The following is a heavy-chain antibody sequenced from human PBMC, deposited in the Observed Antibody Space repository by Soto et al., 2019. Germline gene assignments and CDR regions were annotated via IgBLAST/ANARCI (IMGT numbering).Heavy chain of an antibody. D-gene: IGHD2-15*01. V-gene: IGHV3-48*02. CDR2: ISSSSSTI. Sequence: EVQLVESGGGLVQPGGSLRLSCAASGFTFSSYSMNWVRQAPGKGLEWVSYISSSSSTIYYADSVKGRFTISRDNAKNSLYVQRSSLRDEDPAVYYCATEGGPPTRSAPRAQGTLVPVSS. CDR3: ATEGGPPTRSAP. CDR1: GFTFSSYS. J-gene: IGHJ5*02.